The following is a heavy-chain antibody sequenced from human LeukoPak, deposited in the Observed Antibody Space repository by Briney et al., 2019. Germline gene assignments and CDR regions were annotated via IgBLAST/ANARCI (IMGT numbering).Heavy chain of an antibody. D-gene: IGHD1-26*01. J-gene: IGHJ4*02. V-gene: IGHV6-1*01. CDR2: TYYRSTWYS. CDR3: ARGSGTLDS. Sequence: SQTLSLTCAISGDSVSSNSAAWNWIRQSPSRGLEWLGRTYYRSTWYSDYALSLRSRIIINPDASKNQFSLQLNSLTPEDTAVYYCARGSGTLDSWGQGTLVTVSS. CDR1: GDSVSSNSAA.